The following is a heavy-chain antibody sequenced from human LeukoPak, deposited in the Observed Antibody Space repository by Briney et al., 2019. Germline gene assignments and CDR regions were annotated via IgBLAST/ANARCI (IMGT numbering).Heavy chain of an antibody. CDR1: GFTFSSYS. V-gene: IGHV3-21*01. Sequence: GGSLRLSCAASGFTFSSYSMNWDRQAPGKGLEWVSSISSSSSYIYYADSVKGRFTISRDNAKNSLYLQMNSLRAEDTAVYYCARGSYYVTPYFDYWGQGTLVTVSS. J-gene: IGHJ4*02. CDR2: ISSSSSYI. D-gene: IGHD3-10*02. CDR3: ARGSYYVTPYFDY.